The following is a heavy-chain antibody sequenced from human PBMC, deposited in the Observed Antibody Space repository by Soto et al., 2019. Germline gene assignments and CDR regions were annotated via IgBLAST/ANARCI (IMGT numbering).Heavy chain of an antibody. CDR3: AKDFWPRITMVRDHPAMDV. J-gene: IGHJ6*02. V-gene: IGHV3-23*01. CDR2: ISGSGGST. CDR1: GFTFSSYA. Sequence: GGSLRLSCAASGFTFSSYAMSWVRQAPGKGLEWVSAISGSGGSTYYADSVKGRFTISRDNSKNTLYLQMNSLRAEDTAVYYCAKDFWPRITMVRDHPAMDVWGQGTTVTVSS. D-gene: IGHD3-10*01.